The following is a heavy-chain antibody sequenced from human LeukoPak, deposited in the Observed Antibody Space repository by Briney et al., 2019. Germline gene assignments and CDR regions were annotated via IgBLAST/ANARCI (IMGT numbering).Heavy chain of an antibody. CDR1: GFTFSSYA. V-gene: IGHV3-64*01. Sequence: PGGSLRLSCAASGFTFSSYAMKWVRQAPGKGLEYVSGISNDGGITHHANAVKGRFTFARDNSKNTVYLQMGNLRSEDMAVYYCATEGFDIWGQGTMVTVSS. CDR2: ISNDGGIT. CDR3: ATEGFDI. J-gene: IGHJ3*02.